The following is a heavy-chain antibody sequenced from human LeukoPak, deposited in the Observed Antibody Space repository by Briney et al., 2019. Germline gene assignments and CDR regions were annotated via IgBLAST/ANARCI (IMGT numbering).Heavy chain of an antibody. CDR1: GFTFSSDA. J-gene: IGHJ4*02. Sequence: GGSLRLSCAASGFTFSSDAMSWVRQAPGKGLELVSAISGSGGSTYYADSVKGRFTISRDNSKNTLYLQMNSLRVEDTAVYYCAKHRGSVVPTASDYWGQGTLVTVSS. CDR2: ISGSGGST. D-gene: IGHD2-2*01. CDR3: AKHRGSVVPTASDY. V-gene: IGHV3-23*01.